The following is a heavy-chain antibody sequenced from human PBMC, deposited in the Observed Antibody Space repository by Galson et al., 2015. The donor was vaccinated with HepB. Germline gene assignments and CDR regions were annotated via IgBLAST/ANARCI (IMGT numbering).Heavy chain of an antibody. Sequence: SLRLSCAASGFSISNYAMGWVRRAPGKGLEWVSTISSGGPGAYYVESVKGRFTISRDNSKNTLFLQMNSLRVEDTAIYYCARDLCNSADCSYGRFPYWGQGALVTVSS. CDR2: ISSGGPGA. V-gene: IGHV3-23*01. CDR1: GFSISNYA. J-gene: IGHJ4*02. CDR3: ARDLCNSADCSYGRFPY. D-gene: IGHD2-21*02.